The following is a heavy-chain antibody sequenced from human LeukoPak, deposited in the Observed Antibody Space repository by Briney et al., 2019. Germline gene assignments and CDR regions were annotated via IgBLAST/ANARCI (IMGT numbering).Heavy chain of an antibody. CDR1: GFTFSSYS. J-gene: IGHJ4*02. CDR3: ASSQQLVEMFDY. D-gene: IGHD6-6*01. CDR2: ISSSSSYI. Sequence: GGSLRLSCAASGFTFSSYSMNWVRQAPGKGLEWVSSISSSSSYIYYADSVKGRFTISRDNAKNSLYLQMNSLRAEDTAVYYCASSQQLVEMFDYWGQGTLVTVSS. V-gene: IGHV3-21*01.